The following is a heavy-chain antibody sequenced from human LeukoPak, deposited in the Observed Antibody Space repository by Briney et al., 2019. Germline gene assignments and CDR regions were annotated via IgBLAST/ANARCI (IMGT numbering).Heavy chain of an antibody. J-gene: IGHJ6*04. CDR1: GFTFSSYG. Sequence: GGSLRLSCAESGFTFSSYGMYWVRQDPGEGLEGVAFIRYEGSNKYYSDSVKGRFTISRDNSNNTLYLQMNSLRAECTAVYDCAELGIYMIGGVWGKGTTVTISS. CDR2: IRYEGSNK. CDR3: AELGIYMIGGV. V-gene: IGHV3-30*02. D-gene: IGHD3-10*02.